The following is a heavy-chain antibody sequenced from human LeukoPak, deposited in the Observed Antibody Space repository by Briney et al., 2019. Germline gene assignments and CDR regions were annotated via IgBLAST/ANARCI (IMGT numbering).Heavy chain of an antibody. CDR1: GGTFTNYA. Sequence: SVKVSCKASGGTFTNYAINWVRQAPGQGLEWMGGIIPIFGTANYAQKFQGRVTITADESTSTAYMELNSLRSEDTAVYYCARETLPHTLDTTMVTPETYFDDWGQGTLVTVSS. CDR2: IIPIFGTA. V-gene: IGHV1-69*13. CDR3: ARETLPHTLDTTMVTPETYFDD. J-gene: IGHJ4*02. D-gene: IGHD5-18*01.